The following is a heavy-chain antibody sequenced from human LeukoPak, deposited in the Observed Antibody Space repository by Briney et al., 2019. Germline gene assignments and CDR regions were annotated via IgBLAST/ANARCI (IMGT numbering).Heavy chain of an antibody. J-gene: IGHJ5*02. CDR3: AIHYLSDGILSTFDP. CDR1: GGSISSSPYY. CDR2: IYYRGST. Sequence: PSETLSLTCTVSGGSISSSPYYWGWIHQPPGKGLEWIGTIYYRGSTYSNPSLNSRVTISLDTSKNQFSLRLRSVTAADTALYYCAIHYLSDGILSTFDPWGQGTLVTVSS. V-gene: IGHV4-39*01. D-gene: IGHD2-2*01.